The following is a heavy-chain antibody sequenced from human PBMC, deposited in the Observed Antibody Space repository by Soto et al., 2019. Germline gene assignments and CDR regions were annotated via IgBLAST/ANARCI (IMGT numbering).Heavy chain of an antibody. Sequence: QLQLQESGPGLVKPSETLSLTCTVSGGSISSSSYYWGWIRQPPGKGLEWIGSIYYSGSTYYNPSLKSRVHISVDTSKNQFSLKLSSVTAADTAVYYCARRPSYGDYGGWYFDLWGRGTLVTVSS. V-gene: IGHV4-39*01. CDR3: ARRPSYGDYGGWYFDL. J-gene: IGHJ2*01. D-gene: IGHD4-17*01. CDR2: IYYSGST. CDR1: GGSISSSSYY.